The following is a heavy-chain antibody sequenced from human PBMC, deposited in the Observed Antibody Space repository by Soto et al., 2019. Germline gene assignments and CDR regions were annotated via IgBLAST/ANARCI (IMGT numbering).Heavy chain of an antibody. CDR1: GFTFSSYW. CDR3: ARAQYSTSPLDV. J-gene: IGHJ6*02. D-gene: IGHD6-13*01. V-gene: IGHV3-74*01. CDR2: ISGDGTTT. Sequence: GGSLRLSCAASGFTFSSYWMHWVRQVPGKGLVWVSRISGDGTTTSYADSVKGRFTISRDNAKNTLYLQMISLRAEDTAVYFCARAQYSTSPLDVWGQGTTVTVSS.